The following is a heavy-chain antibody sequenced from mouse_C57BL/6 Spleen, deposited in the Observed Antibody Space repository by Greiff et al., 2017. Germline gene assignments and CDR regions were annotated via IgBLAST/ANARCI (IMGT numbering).Heavy chain of an antibody. J-gene: IGHJ2*01. CDR3: TRLDFDY. D-gene: IGHD3-3*01. Sequence: VPLHYSGAELVRPGASVTLSCKASGYTFTDYEMHWVKQTPVHGLEWIGAIDPETGGTAYNQKFKGKAILTADKSSSTAYMELRSLTSEDSAVYYCTRLDFDYWGQGTTLTVSS. V-gene: IGHV1-15*01. CDR1: GYTFTDYE. CDR2: IDPETGGT.